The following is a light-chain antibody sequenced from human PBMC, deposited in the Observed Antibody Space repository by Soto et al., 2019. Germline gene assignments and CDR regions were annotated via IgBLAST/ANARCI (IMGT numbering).Light chain of an antibody. Sequence: QSVLTQPPSASGTPGQRVTISCSGGSSNIGTNYVYWYQQLPGTAPKLLIYRNNLRPSGVPDRFSASKSGTSASLAISGLRTEDEADYFCAGWDDSLHGLLFGVGTKVTVL. CDR1: SSNIGTNY. V-gene: IGLV1-47*01. CDR3: AGWDDSLHGLL. CDR2: RNN. J-gene: IGLJ1*01.